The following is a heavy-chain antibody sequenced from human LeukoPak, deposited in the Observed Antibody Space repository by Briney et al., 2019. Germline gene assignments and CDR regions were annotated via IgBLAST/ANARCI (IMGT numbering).Heavy chain of an antibody. Sequence: PGGSLRLSCEASGFTFSSYAMSWVRQAPGKGLEWVSTISGSGDNTYYADSVKGRFTISRDNSKNTLYLQMNSLGAEDTAVYYCAKDRGDGYNYFDYWGQGTLVTVSS. V-gene: IGHV3-23*01. CDR1: GFTFSSYA. CDR3: AKDRGDGYNYFDY. D-gene: IGHD5-24*01. J-gene: IGHJ4*02. CDR2: ISGSGDNT.